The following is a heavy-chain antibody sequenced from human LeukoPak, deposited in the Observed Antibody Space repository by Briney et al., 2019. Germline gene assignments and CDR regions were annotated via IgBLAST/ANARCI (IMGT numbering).Heavy chain of an antibody. CDR3: AKEGGSGSSGNNLYYYYYGMDV. D-gene: IGHD3-10*01. CDR1: GFTFSRYA. CDR2: ISGSGGST. J-gene: IGHJ6*02. Sequence: GGSLRLSCAASGFTFSRYAMTWVRQAPGKGLEWVSVISGSGGSTYYAESVKGRFTISRDNSKNTLYLQMNSLRAEDTAVYHCAKEGGSGSSGNNLYYYYYGMDVWGQGTTVTVSS. V-gene: IGHV3-23*01.